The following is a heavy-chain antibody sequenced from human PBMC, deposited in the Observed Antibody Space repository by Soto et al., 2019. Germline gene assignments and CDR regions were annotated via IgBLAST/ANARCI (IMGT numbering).Heavy chain of an antibody. CDR3: ARTRSAWSDFHYYSLDV. CDR1: GFTFNSYG. D-gene: IGHD1-26*01. CDR2: ISYDSTKT. J-gene: IGHJ6*02. Sequence: GGSLRLSCAASGFTFNSYGMHWVRQGPGNGLEWVAFISYDSTKTYYADSVKGRFTISRDNSNSALYVQMNSLTGEDTAVYYCARTRSAWSDFHYYSLDVWGQGTTVTSP. V-gene: IGHV3-30*03.